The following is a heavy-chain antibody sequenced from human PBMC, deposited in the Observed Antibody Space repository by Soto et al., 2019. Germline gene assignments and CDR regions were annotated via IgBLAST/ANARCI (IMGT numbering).Heavy chain of an antibody. CDR2: MNPNSGNT. D-gene: IGHD5-12*01. CDR3: ATSEYSSLSVNWFDP. CDR1: GYTFTSYD. Sequence: GASVKVSCKASGYTFTSYDINWVRQATGQGLEWMGWMNPNSGNTGYAQKFQGRVTISVDTSKNQFSLRLRSVTAADTAVYYCATSEYSSLSVNWFDPWGQGTLVTVSS. J-gene: IGHJ5*01. V-gene: IGHV1-8*01.